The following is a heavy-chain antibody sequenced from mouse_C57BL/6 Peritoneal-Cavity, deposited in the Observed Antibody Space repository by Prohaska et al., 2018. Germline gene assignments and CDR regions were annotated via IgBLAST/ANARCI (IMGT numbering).Heavy chain of an antibody. V-gene: IGHV1-64*01. CDR1: GYTFTSYW. Sequence: QVQLQQPGAELVKPGASVKLSCKASGYTFTSYWMHWVKQRPGQGLEWIGMIHPNSGSTNYNEKFKSKATRTVDKSSSTDYMQLSSLTSEDSAVYYCARYEKNDYDGYFDVWGTGTTVTVSS. J-gene: IGHJ1*03. D-gene: IGHD2-4*01. CDR3: ARYEKNDYDGYFDV. CDR2: IHPNSGST.